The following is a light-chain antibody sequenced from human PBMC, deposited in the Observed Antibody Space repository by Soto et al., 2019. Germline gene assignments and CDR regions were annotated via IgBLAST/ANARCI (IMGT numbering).Light chain of an antibody. V-gene: IGKV1-5*03. CDR1: QSINTW. CDR2: QAS. Sequence: DIQMTQSPSTLSASVGDRVTITCRASQSINTWLAWYQQKPGKAPKVLMYQASSLKSGVPSRFSGSGSGTEFTLTISSLQPDDFATYYCQQYNTYPWTFGQGTKVEIK. CDR3: QQYNTYPWT. J-gene: IGKJ1*01.